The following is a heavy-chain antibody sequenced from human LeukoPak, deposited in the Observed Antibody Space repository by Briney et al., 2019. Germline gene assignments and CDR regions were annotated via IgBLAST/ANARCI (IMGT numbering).Heavy chain of an antibody. CDR2: IWYDGSNK. CDR1: GFTFSSYG. Sequence: GRSLRLSCAASGFTFSSYGMHWVRQAPGKELEWVAVIWYDGSNKYYADSVKGRFTISRDNSKNTLYLQMNSLRAEDTAVYYCAREGGIAARPRGLDYWGQGTLVTVSS. D-gene: IGHD6-6*01. J-gene: IGHJ4*02. V-gene: IGHV3-33*01. CDR3: AREGGIAARPRGLDY.